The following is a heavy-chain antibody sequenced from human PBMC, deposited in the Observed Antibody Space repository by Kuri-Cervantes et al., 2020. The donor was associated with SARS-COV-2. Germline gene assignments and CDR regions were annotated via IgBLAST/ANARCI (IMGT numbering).Heavy chain of an antibody. CDR1: GGTFSSCA. Sequence: SVKVSCKASGGTFSSCAISWVRQAPGQGLEWMGRIIPILGIANYAQKFQGRVTITADKSTSTAYMELSSLRSEDTAVYYCARGLELRSGYFDYWGQGTLVTVSS. CDR2: IIPILGIA. V-gene: IGHV1-69*04. CDR3: ARGLELRSGYFDY. J-gene: IGHJ4*02. D-gene: IGHD1-7*01.